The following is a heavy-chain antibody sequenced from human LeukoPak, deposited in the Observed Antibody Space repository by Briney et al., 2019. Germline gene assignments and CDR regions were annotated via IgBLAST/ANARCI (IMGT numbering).Heavy chain of an antibody. CDR3: ASSVDGSYFDY. J-gene: IGHJ4*02. V-gene: IGHV5-51*01. CDR1: GYSFTSYW. D-gene: IGHD5/OR15-5a*01. CDR2: IYPGDSDT. Sequence: GESLKISCKGSGYSFTSYWIGWVRRVPGKGLEGMGIIYPGDSDTRYGPSFQGQVTISADKSISTAYLQWSSLKASDTAMYYCASSVDGSYFDYWGQGTLVTVSS.